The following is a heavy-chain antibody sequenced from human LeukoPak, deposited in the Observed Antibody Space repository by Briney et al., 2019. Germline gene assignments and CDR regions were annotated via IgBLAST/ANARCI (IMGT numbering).Heavy chain of an antibody. V-gene: IGHV4-39*01. J-gene: IGHJ5*02. D-gene: IGHD3-9*01. CDR2: IYYSGST. Sequence: SETLSLTCTVSGGSISSSSYYWGWIRQPPGKGLEWIGSIYYSGSTYYNPSLKSRVTISVDTSKNQFSLKLSSVTAADTAVYYCARQDYDILTGYPNWFDPWGQGTLVTVPS. CDR1: GGSISSSSYY. CDR3: ARQDYDILTGYPNWFDP.